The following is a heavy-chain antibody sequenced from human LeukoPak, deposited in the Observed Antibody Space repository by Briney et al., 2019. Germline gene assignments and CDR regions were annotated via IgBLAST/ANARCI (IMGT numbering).Heavy chain of an antibody. CDR2: INPNSGGT. CDR1: GYTFTGYY. CDR3: ARGISGYGYYYGMDV. V-gene: IGHV1-2*02. D-gene: IGHD5-18*01. J-gene: IGHJ6*02. Sequence: GASVKVSCKASGYTFTGYYMHWVRQAPGQGLEWMGWINPNSGGTNYAQKFQGRVTMTRDTSISTAYMELSRLRSEDTAVYYCARGISGYGYYYGMDVWGQGTTVTVSS.